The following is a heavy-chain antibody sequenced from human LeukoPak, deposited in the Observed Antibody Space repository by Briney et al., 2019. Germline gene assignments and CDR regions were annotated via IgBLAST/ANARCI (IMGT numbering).Heavy chain of an antibody. J-gene: IGHJ6*03. CDR3: ARDRSVFGVVHYYYYMDV. Sequence: PGGSLRLSCAASGFTFSHFGMDWVRQAPGKGLEWVSYVSGRSGIIYYADSVKGRFTISRDNAKNSLYLQMNSLRAEDTAVYYCARDRSVFGVVHYYYYMDVWGKGTTVTVSS. CDR1: GFTFSHFG. D-gene: IGHD3-3*01. V-gene: IGHV3-48*01. CDR2: VSGRSGII.